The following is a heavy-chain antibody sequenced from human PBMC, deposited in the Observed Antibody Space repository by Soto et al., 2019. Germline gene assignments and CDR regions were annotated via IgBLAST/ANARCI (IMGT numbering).Heavy chain of an antibody. D-gene: IGHD2-21*02. V-gene: IGHV3-30*18. CDR1: GFTFSSYG. CDR3: AKDLEPVVVTATGYFQH. CDR2: ISYDGSNK. Sequence: PGGSLRLSCASSGFTFSSYGMHLVRQAPGKGLEWVAVISYDGSNKYYADSVKGRFTISRDNSKNTLYLQMNSLRAEDTAVYYCAKDLEPVVVTATGYFQHWGQGTLVTVSS. J-gene: IGHJ1*01.